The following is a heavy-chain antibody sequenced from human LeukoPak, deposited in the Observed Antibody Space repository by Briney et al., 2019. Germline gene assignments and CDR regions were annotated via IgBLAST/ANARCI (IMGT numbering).Heavy chain of an antibody. V-gene: IGHV1-18*01. D-gene: IGHD1-1*01. CDR3: ARDPPSLYNWNDGGADY. J-gene: IGHJ4*02. CDR1: GYTFTSYG. CDR2: ISAYNGNT. Sequence: ASVKVSCKASGYTFTSYGISWVRQAPGQGLEWMGWISAYNGNTNYAQKLQGRVTMTTDTSTSTAYMELRSLRSDDTAVYYCARDPPSLYNWNDGGADYWGQGTLVTVSS.